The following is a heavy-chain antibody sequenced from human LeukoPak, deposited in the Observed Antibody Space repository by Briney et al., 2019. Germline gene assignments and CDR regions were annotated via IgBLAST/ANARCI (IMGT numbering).Heavy chain of an antibody. V-gene: IGHV3-23*01. CDR1: GFTFSSYA. Sequence: GGSLRLSCAASGFTFSSYAITWVRQAPGEGLEWVSGISGSGDGTYYADSVKGRFTISRDNSKNTLDLQKNSLRAEGTAVYYCAKDLADLEYWGQGTLVTVSS. CDR3: AKDLADLEY. CDR2: ISGSGDGT. J-gene: IGHJ4*02.